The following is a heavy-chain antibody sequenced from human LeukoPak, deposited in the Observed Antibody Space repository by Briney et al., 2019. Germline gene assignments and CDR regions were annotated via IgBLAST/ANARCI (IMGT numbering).Heavy chain of an antibody. CDR2: IGSTI. CDR1: GFSLSDYY. J-gene: IGHJ6*03. CDR3: ARDRGIVGTTGYYYMDV. Sequence: GGSLRLSCVASGFSLSDYYMSWIRQAPGKGLEWVSYIGSTIYYADSVKGRLTISRDNAKNSLYLQMNSLRAEDTAVYYCARDRGIVGTTGYYYMDVWGKGTTVTVSS. D-gene: IGHD1-26*01. V-gene: IGHV3-11*04.